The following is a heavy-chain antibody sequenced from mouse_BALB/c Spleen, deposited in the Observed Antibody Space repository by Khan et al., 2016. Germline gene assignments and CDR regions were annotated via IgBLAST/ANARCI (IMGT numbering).Heavy chain of an antibody. CDR2: INTYSGES. CDR1: GYTFTNYG. D-gene: IGHD1-1*01. Sequence: QIQLVQSGPELKKPGKTVKISCKASGYTFTNYGMNWVKQAPGKGLKWMGWINTYSGESTYADDFKGRFAFSLETSANTAYLQINNLKNEDTATDFCARYRYYYGSSRYCDVWGAGTTVTVSS. CDR3: ARYRYYYGSSRYCDV. V-gene: IGHV9-3-1*01. J-gene: IGHJ1*01.